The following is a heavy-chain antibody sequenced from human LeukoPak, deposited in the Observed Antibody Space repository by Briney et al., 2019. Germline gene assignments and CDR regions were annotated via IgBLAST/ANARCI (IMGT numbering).Heavy chain of an antibody. Sequence: GRSLRLSCAASGFTVGNNHMNWVRQAPGKGLEWVSLIYSGGNTQYADSVKGRFIIFRDSSKNTLYLQMNSLRVEDTAVYYCATRAVAAPYWGQGTLVTVSS. D-gene: IGHD6-19*01. V-gene: IGHV3-66*01. J-gene: IGHJ4*02. CDR3: ATRAVAAPY. CDR1: GFTVGNNH. CDR2: IYSGGNT.